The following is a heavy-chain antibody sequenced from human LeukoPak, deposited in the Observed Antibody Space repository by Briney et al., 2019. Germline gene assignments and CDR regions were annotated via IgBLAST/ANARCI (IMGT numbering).Heavy chain of an antibody. D-gene: IGHD6-19*01. Sequence: GGSLRLSCAASGFTFSSYEMHWVRQAPGKGLEWVSYISSSGSTIYYADSVKGRFTISRDNAKNSLYLQMNSLRAEDTAVYYCARDRKQWLVRDAFDIWGQGTMVTVSS. V-gene: IGHV3-48*03. CDR1: GFTFSSYE. J-gene: IGHJ3*02. CDR3: ARDRKQWLVRDAFDI. CDR2: ISSSGSTI.